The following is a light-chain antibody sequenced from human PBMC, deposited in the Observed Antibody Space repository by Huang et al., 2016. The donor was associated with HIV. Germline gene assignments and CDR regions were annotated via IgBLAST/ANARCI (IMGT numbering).Light chain of an antibody. Sequence: DILLTQSPFSLSASVGDRVTITCRASQNINNYLNWYQQKPGKPPNLRLHSASTLQTVVPSSVRGSGSGTDFTLTVNSLQPEDSATYYCQQGYSALITFGQGTRL. CDR2: SAS. V-gene: IGKV1-39*01. J-gene: IGKJ5*01. CDR3: QQGYSALIT. CDR1: QNINNY.